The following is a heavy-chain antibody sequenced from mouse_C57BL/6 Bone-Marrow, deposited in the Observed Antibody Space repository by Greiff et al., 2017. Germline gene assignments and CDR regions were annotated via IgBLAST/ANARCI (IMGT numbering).Heavy chain of an antibody. Sequence: VQLQQSGAELARPGASVKLSCKASGYTFTSYGISWVKQRTGQGLEWIGEIYPRSGNTYYNEKFKGKATLTSDKSSSTAYMELRSLTSEDSAVYFCARSCITTVVAPYYAMDYWGQGTSVTVSS. CDR2: IYPRSGNT. CDR3: ARSCITTVVAPYYAMDY. J-gene: IGHJ4*01. D-gene: IGHD1-1*01. CDR1: GYTFTSYG. V-gene: IGHV1-81*01.